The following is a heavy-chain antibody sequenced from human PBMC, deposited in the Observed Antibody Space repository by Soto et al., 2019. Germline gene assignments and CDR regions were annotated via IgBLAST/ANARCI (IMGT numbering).Heavy chain of an antibody. CDR1: GYSLTELS. D-gene: IGHD2-8*02. J-gene: IGHJ5*02. CDR2: FDPKDGKV. V-gene: IGHV1-24*01. Sequence: QVHLEQSGAEVRKPGASVKVSCRVSGYSLTELSIHWVRQAPGKGLEWMGGFDPKDGKVVYAQTLAGRVTMTEDTATDTVYMELKSLRSEDTAVYHCATVRGVGRYWFDTWGPGILVTVSS. CDR3: ATVRGVGRYWFDT.